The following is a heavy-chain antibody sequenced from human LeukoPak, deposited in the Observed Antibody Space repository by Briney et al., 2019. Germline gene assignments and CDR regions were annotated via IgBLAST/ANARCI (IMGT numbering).Heavy chain of an antibody. Sequence: GGSLRLSCAASGFTFSSYYMTLVRQAPGKGLEWVSTSTGGTTYYADSVRGRFTISRDNSKNTLYLHMNSLRAEDTAVYYCARYCTGSCYSGVDHWGQGTLVTVSS. CDR1: GFTFSSYY. D-gene: IGHD2-15*01. J-gene: IGHJ4*02. CDR2: STGGTT. V-gene: IGHV3-23*01. CDR3: ARYCTGSCYSGVDH.